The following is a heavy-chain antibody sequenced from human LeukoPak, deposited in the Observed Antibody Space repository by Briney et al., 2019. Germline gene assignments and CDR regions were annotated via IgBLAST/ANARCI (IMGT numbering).Heavy chain of an antibody. D-gene: IGHD3-22*01. Sequence: SVKVSCKAPGDTFGSYAISWVRQAHGQGLEWMGRTIPILGIAKYAQKFQGRLTITADTSTSTAYTQLTNLRSDDTAVYYCASQFLLPFDYWGRGTPGHR. V-gene: IGHV1-69*04. CDR2: TIPILGIA. CDR1: GDTFGSYA. J-gene: IGHJ4*02. CDR3: ASQFLLPFDY.